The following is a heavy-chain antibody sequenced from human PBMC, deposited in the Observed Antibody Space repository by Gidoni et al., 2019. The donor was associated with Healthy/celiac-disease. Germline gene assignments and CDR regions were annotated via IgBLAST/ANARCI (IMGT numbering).Heavy chain of an antibody. D-gene: IGHD6-13*01. CDR3: VKEWVKGAAAGIFDY. Sequence: EVQLVESGGGLVQPGGSLRLSCSASGFTFSSYAMHWVRQAPGKGLEYVSAINSNGGSTYYADSVKGRFTISRDNSKNTLYLQMSSLRAEDTAVYYCVKEWVKGAAAGIFDYWGQGTLVTVSS. CDR1: GFTFSSYA. J-gene: IGHJ4*02. V-gene: IGHV3-64D*06. CDR2: INSNGGST.